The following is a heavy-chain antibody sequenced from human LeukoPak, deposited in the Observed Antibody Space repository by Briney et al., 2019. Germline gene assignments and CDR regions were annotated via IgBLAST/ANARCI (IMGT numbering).Heavy chain of an antibody. CDR3: ARVGIRYFDWTHPKHFDY. J-gene: IGHJ4*02. V-gene: IGHV4-39*07. CDR2: IYYSGST. CDR1: GGSFSSSNYY. D-gene: IGHD3-9*01. Sequence: SETLSLTCTVSGGSFSSSNYYWGWIRQPPGKGLEWIGSIYYSGSTYYNPSLKSRVTISVDKSKNQFSLKLSSVTAADTAVYYCARVGIRYFDWTHPKHFDYWGQGTLVTVSS.